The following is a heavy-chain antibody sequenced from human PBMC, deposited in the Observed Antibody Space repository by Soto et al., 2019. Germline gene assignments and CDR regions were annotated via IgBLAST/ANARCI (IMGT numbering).Heavy chain of an antibody. CDR3: VVDTSGLLDY. D-gene: IGHD3-22*01. CDR2: IWYDGNKK. Sequence: GSLRLSCAASVFTFISNGMHWVRQAPGKGLEWVAVIWYDGNKKYYGDSVRGRFTISRDNSKNTLYLEMNSLRAEDTAVYYCVVDTSGLLDYWGQGTQVTVSS. J-gene: IGHJ4*02. CDR1: VFTFISNG. V-gene: IGHV3-33*03.